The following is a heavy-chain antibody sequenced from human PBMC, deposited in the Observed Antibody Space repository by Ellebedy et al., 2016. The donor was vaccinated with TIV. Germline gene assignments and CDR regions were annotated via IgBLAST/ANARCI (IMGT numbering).Heavy chain of an antibody. V-gene: IGHV3-73*01. J-gene: IGHJ4*02. CDR2: IRTKAKSYAT. Sequence: GGSLRLSXAASGFTFSDSGIHWVRQASGKGLEWVGRIRTKAKSYATVYPESVKGRFTISRDDSKNTAYLQMNSLKTEDTAVYYCTRLWDGISWFPDFAYWGQGTLVTVSS. CDR1: GFTFSDSG. D-gene: IGHD6-13*01. CDR3: TRLWDGISWFPDFAY.